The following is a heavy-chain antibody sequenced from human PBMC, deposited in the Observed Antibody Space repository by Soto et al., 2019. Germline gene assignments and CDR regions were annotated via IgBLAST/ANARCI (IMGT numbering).Heavy chain of an antibody. CDR1: GYTFTSYD. CDR2: MNRNSGNT. CDR3: ARSTHDSGDRH. D-gene: IGHD4-17*01. Sequence: QVQLVQSGAEVKKPGASVKVSCKASGYTFTSYDINWVRQATGQGLEWMGWMNRNSGNTGYAQKFQGRVTTTRNTPIPTASIALSSLSSEHTPAYYCARSTHDSGDRHWGQGTLVTVSS. V-gene: IGHV1-8*01. J-gene: IGHJ4*02.